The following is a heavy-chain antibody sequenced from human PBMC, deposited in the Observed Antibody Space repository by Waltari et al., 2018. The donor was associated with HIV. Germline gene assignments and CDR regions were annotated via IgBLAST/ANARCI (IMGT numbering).Heavy chain of an antibody. Sequence: QVQLVEFGGGLVQPGWFLRVSCAASGFTPRSYVIHCVRQAPGNGLEWMAAITYNGAKEYYADSVRGRFTISGDNSKTTLYLQMNSLRAEDTAVYYCAGGYYYILLAGYLYPFDYWGQGTLVTVSS. D-gene: IGHD3-9*01. CDR1: GFTPRSYV. J-gene: IGHJ4*02. V-gene: IGHV3-30-3*01. CDR2: ITYNGAKE. CDR3: AGGYYYILLAGYLYPFDY.